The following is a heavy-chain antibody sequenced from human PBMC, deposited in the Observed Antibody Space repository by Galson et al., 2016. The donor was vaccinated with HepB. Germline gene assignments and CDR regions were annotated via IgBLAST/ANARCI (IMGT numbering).Heavy chain of an antibody. V-gene: IGHV4-39*07. CDR3: ARFWNGNYFDY. Sequence: SETLSLTCTVSGGSISSTSFYWGWIRQPPGKGLEWIGSIYFSGSTYFNPSLKSRVTISVDTSKNQFSLKLSSVTAADTAVYYCARFWNGNYFDYWGQGTLVTVSS. D-gene: IGHD3-3*01. CDR1: GGSISSTSFY. CDR2: IYFSGST. J-gene: IGHJ4*02.